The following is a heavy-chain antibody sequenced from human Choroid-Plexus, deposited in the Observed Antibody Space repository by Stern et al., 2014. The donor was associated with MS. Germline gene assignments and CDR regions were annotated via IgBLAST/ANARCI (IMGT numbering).Heavy chain of an antibody. J-gene: IGHJ5*02. D-gene: IGHD2/OR15-2a*01. CDR1: GFTFGSCA. CDR2: VSYDGSNK. CDR3: AKDRQYLTYFFDH. V-gene: IGHV3-30*18. Sequence: VQLLESGGGVVQPGRPLRVSCVASGFTFGSCAMHWVRPAPGKGLGRVAGVSYDGSNKYYADSVKGRFTISRDNSQNTLYMQMSSLRPEDTAVYYCAKDRQYLTYFFDHWGQGSLVTVSP.